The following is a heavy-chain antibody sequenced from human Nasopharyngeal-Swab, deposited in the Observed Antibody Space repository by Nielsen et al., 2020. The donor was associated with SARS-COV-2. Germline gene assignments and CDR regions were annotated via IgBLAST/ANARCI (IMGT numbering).Heavy chain of an antibody. CDR2: IKSKTDGGTI. CDR3: TTYDFWSGPSDY. Sequence: GESLKISCAASGFAFSNAWMSWVRQAPGKGLEWVGRIKSKTDGGTIDHAAPVKGRFTISRDDSKNTLYLQMNSLKTEDTAVYYCTTYDFWSGPSDYWGQGTLVTVSS. V-gene: IGHV3-15*01. D-gene: IGHD3-3*01. CDR1: GFAFSNAW. J-gene: IGHJ4*02.